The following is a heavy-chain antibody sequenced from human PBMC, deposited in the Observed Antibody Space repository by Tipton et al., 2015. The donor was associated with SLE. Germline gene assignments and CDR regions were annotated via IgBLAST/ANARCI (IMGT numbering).Heavy chain of an antibody. Sequence: SLRLSCAASGFTFSNHWMHWVRQVPGKGLVWVSRIHSYGSSTNYADSVKGRFTISRDNARDTLYLQMNSLTTEDTGVYYCARGCDRTNCYKYYYYFMDVWGKGTTVTVSS. CDR1: GFTFSNHW. J-gene: IGHJ6*03. CDR3: ARGCDRTNCYKYYYYFMDV. V-gene: IGHV3-74*01. CDR2: IHSYGSST. D-gene: IGHD2-2*02.